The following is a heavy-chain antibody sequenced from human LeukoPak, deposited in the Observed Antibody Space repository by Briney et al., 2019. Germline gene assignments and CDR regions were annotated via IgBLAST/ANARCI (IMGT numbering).Heavy chain of an antibody. CDR3: ARRGITGTSIDY. CDR2: IRGGGDGT. J-gene: IGHJ4*02. CDR1: GFTFSGYA. D-gene: IGHD1-7*01. Sequence: TGGSLRLSCAASGFTFSGYAMGWVRQAPGKGLEWVSAIRGGGDGTFYADSVKGRFTISRDNSKNTLYLQMSSLRAGDTAIYFCARRGITGTSIDYWGQGTLVTVSS. V-gene: IGHV3-23*01.